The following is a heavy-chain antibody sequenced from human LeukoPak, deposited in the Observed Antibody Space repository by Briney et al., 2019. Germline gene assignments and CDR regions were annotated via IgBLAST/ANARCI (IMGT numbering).Heavy chain of an antibody. D-gene: IGHD6-13*01. Sequence: GGSLRLSCAASGFTFSSYAMSWVRQAPGKGLGWVSAISGSGGSTYYADSVKGRFTISRDNSKNTLYLQMNSLRAEDTAVYYCAKASSSWFHYFDYWGQGTLVTVSS. V-gene: IGHV3-23*01. CDR3: AKASSSWFHYFDY. CDR2: ISGSGGST. CDR1: GFTFSSYA. J-gene: IGHJ4*02.